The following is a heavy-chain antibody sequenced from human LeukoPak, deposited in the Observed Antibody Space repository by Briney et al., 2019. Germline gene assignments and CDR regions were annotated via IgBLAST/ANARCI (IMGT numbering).Heavy chain of an antibody. V-gene: IGHV3-20*01. D-gene: IGHD6-19*01. J-gene: IGHJ4*02. Sequence: GESLRLSCAASGFTFDDYVMSWVRQVPGKGLEWVSGINWNADSTDYGDSVKGRFTISRDNAKNSLYLQMNSLRAEDTALYHCARVGSAYYFDHWGQGTLVTVSS. CDR3: ARVGSAYYFDH. CDR1: GFTFDDYV. CDR2: INWNADST.